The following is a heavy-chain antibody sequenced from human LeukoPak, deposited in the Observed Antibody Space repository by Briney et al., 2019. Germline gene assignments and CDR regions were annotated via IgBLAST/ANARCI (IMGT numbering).Heavy chain of an antibody. Sequence: NSSETLSLTCTVSGGSISSYYWSWIRQPAGKGLEWIGRIYTSGSTNYNPSLKSRVTMSVDTSKNQFSLKLSSVTAADTAVYYCARDPVCSSTSCYDWFDPWGQGTLVTVSS. CDR1: GGSISSYY. D-gene: IGHD2-2*01. J-gene: IGHJ5*02. V-gene: IGHV4-4*07. CDR3: ARDPVCSSTSCYDWFDP. CDR2: IYTSGST.